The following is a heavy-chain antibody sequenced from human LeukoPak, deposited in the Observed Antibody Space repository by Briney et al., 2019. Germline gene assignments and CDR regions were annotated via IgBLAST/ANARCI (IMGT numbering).Heavy chain of an antibody. D-gene: IGHD6-13*01. CDR2: ISGSGGST. J-gene: IGHJ5*02. V-gene: IGHV3-23*01. Sequence: GGSLRLSCAASGFTFSSYAMSWVRQAPGKGLEWVSAISGSGGSTYYADSVKGRFTISRDNAKNSLYLQMNSLRAEDTALYYCAREGIAAPNWFDPWGQGTLVTVSS. CDR1: GFTFSSYA. CDR3: AREGIAAPNWFDP.